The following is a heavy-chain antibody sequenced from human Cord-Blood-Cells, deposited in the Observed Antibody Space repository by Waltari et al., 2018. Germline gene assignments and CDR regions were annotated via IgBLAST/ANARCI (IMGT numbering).Heavy chain of an antibody. CDR3: ARVGGYSSSWFDY. CDR2: IKQDGSEK. V-gene: IGHV3-7*01. CDR1: GFTFSSYW. D-gene: IGHD6-13*01. Sequence: EVQLVESGGGLVQPGGSLRLSCAASGFTFSSYWMSWVRQAPGKGVEGVAKIKQDGSEKYYVDSVKGRFTISRDNAKNSLYLQMNSLRAEDTAVYYCARVGGYSSSWFDYWGQGTLVTVSS. J-gene: IGHJ4*02.